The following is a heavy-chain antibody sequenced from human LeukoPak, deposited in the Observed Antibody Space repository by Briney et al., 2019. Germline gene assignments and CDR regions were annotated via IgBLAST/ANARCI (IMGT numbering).Heavy chain of an antibody. J-gene: IGHJ4*02. CDR3: AKEPPLGYCSSASCYADY. CDR2: ISGSGGNT. Sequence: GGSLRLSCAASGFTFSSYVMSWVRQAPGTGLEWVSGISGSGGNTYYADSVKGRFTISGDNTKNTLYLQMNSLRVEDTAVYYCAKEPPLGYCSSASCYADYWGQGTLVTVSS. D-gene: IGHD2-2*01. CDR1: GFTFSSYV. V-gene: IGHV3-23*01.